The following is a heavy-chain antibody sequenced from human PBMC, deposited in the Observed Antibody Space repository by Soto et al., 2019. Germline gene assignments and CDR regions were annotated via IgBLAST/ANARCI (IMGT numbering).Heavy chain of an antibody. V-gene: IGHV1-69*19. CDR3: ARAYTGNNQLDAFDI. CDR2: ITPTFGTP. D-gene: IGHD2-8*02. J-gene: IGHJ3*02. Sequence: VSCESSVGTSRRDTIRWGRPTTGRVLESKGGITPTFGTPTYAQNFHGRVTITAAESTRTAYIELSTHSSEDTAVYYCARAYTGNNQLDAFDIWGQGTTVTVSS. CDR1: VGTSRRDT.